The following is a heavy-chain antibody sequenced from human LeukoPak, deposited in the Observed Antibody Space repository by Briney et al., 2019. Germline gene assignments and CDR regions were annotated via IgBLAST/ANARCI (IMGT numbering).Heavy chain of an antibody. CDR2: IRYDGSNK. D-gene: IGHD3-22*01. V-gene: IGHV3-30*02. J-gene: IGHJ4*02. Sequence: SGGSLRLSCAASGFTFSSYGMHWVRQAPGKGLEWVAFIRYDGSNKYYADSVKGRFTISRDNSKNTLYLQMNSLRAEDTAVYYCAKNYDSSGEFDYWGQGTLVTVSS. CDR1: GFTFSSYG. CDR3: AKNYDSSGEFDY.